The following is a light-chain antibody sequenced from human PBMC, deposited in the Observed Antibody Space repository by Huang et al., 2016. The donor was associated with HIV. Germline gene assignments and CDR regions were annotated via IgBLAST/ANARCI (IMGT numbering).Light chain of an antibody. CDR3: MQALQTWT. V-gene: IGKV2-28*01. J-gene: IGKJ1*01. CDR2: LGS. CDR1: QSLLHSNGYNY. Sequence: DIVMTQSPLSLPVTPGEPASISCRSSQSLLHSNGYNYLDWYLQKPGQSPHLLIYLGSNRASGVPDRFSGSGSGTNFTLKISRVEAEDVGVYFCMQALQTWTFGQGTKVEI.